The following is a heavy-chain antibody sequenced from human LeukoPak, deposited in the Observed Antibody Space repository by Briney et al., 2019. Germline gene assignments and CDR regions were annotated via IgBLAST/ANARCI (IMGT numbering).Heavy chain of an antibody. CDR2: IYCGGDT. CDR3: ARRPNGDILYFDC. Sequence: PWGSLRLSFVASGFTLRSNYMSWVRQAPGKGLEWVSVIYCGGDTYYADSVKGRFTISRDNSKNTLYLQMNSLRADDTALYYCARRPNGDILYFDCWGEGTLVTVSS. CDR1: GFTLRSNY. V-gene: IGHV3-66*01. J-gene: IGHJ4*02. D-gene: IGHD4-17*01.